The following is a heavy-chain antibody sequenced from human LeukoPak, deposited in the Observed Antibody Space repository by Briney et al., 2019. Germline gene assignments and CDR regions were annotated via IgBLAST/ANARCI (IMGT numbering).Heavy chain of an antibody. V-gene: IGHV3-21*01. CDR2: ISSSSSYI. D-gene: IGHD2-2*01. J-gene: IGHJ5*02. CDR1: GFTFSSYS. CDR3: ARGPVVPVSNWFDP. Sequence: GGSLRLSCAASGFTFSSYSMNWVRQAPGKGLEWVSSISSSSSYIYYADSVKGRFTISRDNAKNSLYLQMNSLRAEDTAVDYCARGPVVPVSNWFDPWGQGTLVTVSS.